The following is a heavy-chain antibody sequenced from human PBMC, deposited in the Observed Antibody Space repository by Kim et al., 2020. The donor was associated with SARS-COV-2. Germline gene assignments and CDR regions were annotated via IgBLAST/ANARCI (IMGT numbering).Heavy chain of an antibody. V-gene: IGHV3-33*05. CDR3: ARDLMVRGAEPDY. CDR1: GFTFSSYG. CDR2: ISYDGSNK. J-gene: IGHJ4*02. Sequence: GGSLRLSCAASGFTFSSYGMHWVRQAPGKGLEWVAVISYDGSNKYYADSVKGRFTISRDNSKNTLYLQMNSLRAEDTAVYYCARDLMVRGAEPDYWGQGTLVTVSS. D-gene: IGHD3-10*01.